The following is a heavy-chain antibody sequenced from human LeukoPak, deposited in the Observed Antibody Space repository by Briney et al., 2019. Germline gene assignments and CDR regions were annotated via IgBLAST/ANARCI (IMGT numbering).Heavy chain of an antibody. V-gene: IGHV3-23*01. CDR1: GFTFSSYA. CDR2: ISGIGGST. J-gene: IGHJ4*02. CDR3: AKVVKTYRGSSVDC. Sequence: GESLRLSCAASGFTFSSYAMSWVRQAPGKGLEWVSSISGIGGSTYYADSVRGRFTISRDNSKNTLYLQMSSLRAEDTAVYYCAKVVKTYRGSSVDCWGQGTLATVSS. D-gene: IGHD6-6*01.